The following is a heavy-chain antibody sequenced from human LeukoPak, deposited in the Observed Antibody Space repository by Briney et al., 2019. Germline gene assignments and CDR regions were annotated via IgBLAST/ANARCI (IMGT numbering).Heavy chain of an antibody. V-gene: IGHV1-69*04. Sequence: SVKVSCKASGGTFSSYAISWVRQAPGQGLEWMGRIIPILGIANYAQKFQGRVTITADKSTSTAYMELSSLRSEDTAVYYCARLTLHCSSTSCYPYYYYYGMDVWGQGTTVTVSS. CDR2: IIPILGIA. D-gene: IGHD2-2*01. J-gene: IGHJ6*02. CDR1: GGTFSSYA. CDR3: ARLTLHCSSTSCYPYYYYYGMDV.